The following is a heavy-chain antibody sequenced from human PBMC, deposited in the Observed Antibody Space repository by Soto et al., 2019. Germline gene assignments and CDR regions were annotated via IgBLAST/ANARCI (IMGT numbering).Heavy chain of an antibody. CDR2: IIPIFGTA. CDR3: ARGGADYYDSRGYPPFDY. D-gene: IGHD3-22*01. J-gene: IGHJ4*02. V-gene: IGHV1-69*01. CDR1: GGTFSSYA. Sequence: QVQLVQSGAEVKKPGSSVKVSCKASGGTFSSYAISWVRQAPGQGLEWMGGIIPIFGTANYAQKFQGRVTITADESTSTAYMEPSSLRSEDTAVYYCARGGADYYDSRGYPPFDYWGQGTLVTVSS.